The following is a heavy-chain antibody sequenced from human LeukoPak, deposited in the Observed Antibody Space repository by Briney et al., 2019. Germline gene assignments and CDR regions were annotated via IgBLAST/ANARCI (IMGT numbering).Heavy chain of an antibody. CDR3: ARDILAYSNYVFNYYYYYMDV. CDR2: IIPIFGTA. V-gene: IGHV1-69*05. J-gene: IGHJ6*03. Sequence: ASVKVSCKASGYTFTGYYMRWVRQAPGQGLEWMGRIIPIFGTANYAQKFQGRVTITTDESTSTAYMELSSLRSEDTAVYYCARDILAYSNYVFNYYYYYMDVWGKGTTVTVSS. D-gene: IGHD4-11*01. CDR1: GYTFTGYY.